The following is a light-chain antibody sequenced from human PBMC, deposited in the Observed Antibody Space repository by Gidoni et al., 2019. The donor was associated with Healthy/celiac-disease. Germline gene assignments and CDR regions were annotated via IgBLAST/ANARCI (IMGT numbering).Light chain of an antibody. J-gene: IGKJ4*01. CDR1: QSVSSY. V-gene: IGKV3-11*01. Sequence: EIVLTQSPATLSLSLGERATLSCRASQSVSSYLAWYQQKRGKAPRLLIYDSSNRATRIPARFSGSGSGTDFTLTISSLEPEDFAVYYCQQRSNWPPALTFGGGTKVEIK. CDR2: DSS. CDR3: QQRSNWPPALT.